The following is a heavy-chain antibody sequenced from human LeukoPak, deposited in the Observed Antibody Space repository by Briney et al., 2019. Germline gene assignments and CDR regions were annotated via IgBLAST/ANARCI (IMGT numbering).Heavy chain of an antibody. D-gene: IGHD2-15*01. J-gene: IGHJ4*02. CDR2: ISGSGGST. CDR3: AKDPGRSIVSDY. CDR1: GFTFSSYG. Sequence: GGSLRLSCVASGFTFSSYGMSWVRQAPGKGLEWVSAISGSGGSTYYADSVKGRFTISRDNSKNTLYLQMNSLRAEDTAVYYCAKDPGRSIVSDYWGQGTLVTVSS. V-gene: IGHV3-23*01.